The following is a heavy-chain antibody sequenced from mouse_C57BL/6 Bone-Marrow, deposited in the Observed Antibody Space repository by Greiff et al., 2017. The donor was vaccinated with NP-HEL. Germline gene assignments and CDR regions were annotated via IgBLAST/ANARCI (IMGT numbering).Heavy chain of an antibody. CDR3: AREVESTDY. J-gene: IGHJ2*01. CDR2: IYPSSGNT. Sequence: QVQLQQSGTELARPGASVKLSCKASGYTFPSSGISWMKQRTGPGLECIGEIYPSSGNTYYNEKFKGKATLTADKSSSTAYMGLRSLTSEDSAVYICAREVESTDYWGQGTTLTVTS. V-gene: IGHV1-81*01. D-gene: IGHD1-1*01. CDR1: GYTFPSSG.